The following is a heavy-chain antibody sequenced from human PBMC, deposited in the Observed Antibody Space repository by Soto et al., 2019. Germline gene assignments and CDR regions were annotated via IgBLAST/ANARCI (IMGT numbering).Heavy chain of an antibody. D-gene: IGHD3-10*01. J-gene: IGHJ6*03. V-gene: IGHV3-30*18. CDR2: ITYDGSNT. CDR3: AKMKGEGSATFCYYDYYMDV. CDR1: GFTFSSYD. Sequence: QVPLVESGGGVVQPGRSLRLSCAASGFTFSSYDMHWVRQAPGTGLEWGAVITYDGSNTYYADSVKGRFTISRDNSKNTLYPKINGLRAEDTSVYYFAKMKGEGSATFCYYDYYMDVWGKGTTVTVSS.